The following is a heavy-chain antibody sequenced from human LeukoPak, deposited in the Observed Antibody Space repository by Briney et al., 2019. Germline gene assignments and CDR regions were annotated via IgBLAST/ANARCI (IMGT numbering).Heavy chain of an antibody. CDR2: INHSGST. J-gene: IGHJ6*03. CDR3: ARGRGGSGPDYHYYYMDV. D-gene: IGHD3-10*01. Sequence: SETLSLTCAVYGGSFSGYYWSWIRQPPGKGLEWIGEINHSGSTNYNPSLKSRVTISVDTSKNQFSLKLSSVTAADTAVYYCARGRGGSGPDYHYYYMDVWGKGTTVTVSS. V-gene: IGHV4-34*01. CDR1: GGSFSGYY.